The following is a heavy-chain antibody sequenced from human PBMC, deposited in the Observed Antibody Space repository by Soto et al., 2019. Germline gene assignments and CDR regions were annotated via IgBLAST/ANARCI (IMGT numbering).Heavy chain of an antibody. CDR1: GYSFSRYW. V-gene: IGHV5-51*01. CDR2: IFPGDSDT. J-gene: IGHJ4*02. D-gene: IGHD2-2*01. CDR3: ASQSCSRSSCYYEY. Sequence: VESLTIYCKVSGYSFSRYWIGWVLQMPGKGLEWMGTIFPGDSDTRYSPPFQGQVTISADKSISTAHLQWSSLKASDTAIYYCASQSCSRSSCYYEYWGQGTLVTVSS.